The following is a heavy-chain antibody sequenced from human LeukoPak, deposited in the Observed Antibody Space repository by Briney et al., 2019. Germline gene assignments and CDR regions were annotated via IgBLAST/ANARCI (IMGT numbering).Heavy chain of an antibody. J-gene: IGHJ4*02. V-gene: IGHV3-7*03. D-gene: IGHD6-19*01. CDR2: INPDGTEK. CDR3: VRDDRGIAVGSRDH. CDR1: GFSFSNHW. Sequence: GGSLRLSCAASGFSFSNHWMIWVRQAPGKGLEWVATINPDGTEKRYVDSVKGRFTISRDNGKNSLYLQMSSLRAEDTAVYYCVRDDRGIAVGSRDHGAQGTQVTVSS.